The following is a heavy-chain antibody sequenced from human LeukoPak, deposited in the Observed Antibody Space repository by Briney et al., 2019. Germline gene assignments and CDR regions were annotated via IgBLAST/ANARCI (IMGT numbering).Heavy chain of an antibody. V-gene: IGHV1-2*02. CDR2: INPNSGGT. Sequence: ASVKVSCKASGYTFTGYYMHWVRQAPGQGLEWMGWINPNSGGTNYAQKFQGRVTITADESTSTAYMELSSLRSDDTAVYYCARDLYFDYWGQGTLVTVSS. J-gene: IGHJ4*02. CDR3: ARDLYFDY. CDR1: GYTFTGYY.